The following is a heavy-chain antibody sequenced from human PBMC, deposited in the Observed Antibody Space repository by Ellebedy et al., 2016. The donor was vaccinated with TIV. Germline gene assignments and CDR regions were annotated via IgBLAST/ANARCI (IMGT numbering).Heavy chain of an antibody. CDR1: GGTFSSYV. D-gene: IGHD6-13*01. Sequence: SVKVSXXASGGTFSSYVITWVRQAPGHGLEWMGGIMSIFETSHYAQNFQGRVTITADKSTTTAYLELSSLRSDDTAVYYCARTSSWYANYGMDVWGQGTTVTVSS. CDR2: IMSIFETS. CDR3: ARTSSWYANYGMDV. J-gene: IGHJ6*02. V-gene: IGHV1-69*06.